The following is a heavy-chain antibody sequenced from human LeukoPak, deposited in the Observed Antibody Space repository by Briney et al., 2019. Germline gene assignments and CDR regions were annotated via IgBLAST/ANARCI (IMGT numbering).Heavy chain of an antibody. D-gene: IGHD5-24*01. CDR3: ARDTRVPQWLDVFDV. CDR2: INPNSGGT. J-gene: IGHJ3*01. Sequence: ASVKVSCKASGYIFTSYFIHWVRQAPGQGLEWMGWINPNSGGTNYAKKFQGRITMTTDTSINTAYMELSGLTSDDTAIYYCARDTRVPQWLDVFDVWGQGTMVTVSS. CDR1: GYIFTSYF. V-gene: IGHV1-2*02.